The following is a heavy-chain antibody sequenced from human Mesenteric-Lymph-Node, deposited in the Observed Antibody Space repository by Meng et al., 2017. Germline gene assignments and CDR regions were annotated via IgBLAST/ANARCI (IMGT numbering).Heavy chain of an antibody. V-gene: IGHV5-51*01. CDR3: ARRGIVAVAGTGMDV. J-gene: IGHJ6*02. D-gene: IGHD6-19*01. Sequence: GESLKISCKGSGYSFTSYWIGWVRQMPGKGLEWMGIIYPGDSDTRYSPSFQGQVTISADKSISTAYLQWSSLKASDTAMYYCARRGIVAVAGTGMDVWGQGTMVTVSS. CDR1: GYSFTSYW. CDR2: IYPGDSDT.